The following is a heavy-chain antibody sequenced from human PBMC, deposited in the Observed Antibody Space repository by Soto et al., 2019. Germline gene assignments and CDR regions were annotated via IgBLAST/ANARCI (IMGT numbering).Heavy chain of an antibody. CDR1: GYTFTSYY. D-gene: IGHD6-19*01. CDR2: INPSGGSR. J-gene: IGHJ4*02. CDR3: AREQDSGWGTYNYFDY. Sequence: ASVKVSCKASGYTFTSYYMHWVRQAPGQGLEWMGIINPSGGSRSYAQKFQGRVTMTRDTSTSTVYMELSSLRSEDTAVYYCAREQDSGWGTYNYFDYWGQRTLVPVSS. V-gene: IGHV1-46*01.